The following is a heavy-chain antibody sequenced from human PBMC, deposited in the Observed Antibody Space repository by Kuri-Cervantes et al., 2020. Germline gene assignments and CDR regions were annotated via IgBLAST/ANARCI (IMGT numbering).Heavy chain of an antibody. CDR1: GYTFTGYY. Sequence: SVKVSCKASGYTFTGYYMHWVRQAPGQGLEWMGGIIPIFGTANYAQKFQGRATITADESTSTAYMELSSLRSEDTAVYYCAREGVGANDYWGQGTLVTVSS. CDR2: IIPIFGTA. J-gene: IGHJ4*02. V-gene: IGHV1-69*13. D-gene: IGHD1-26*01. CDR3: AREGVGANDY.